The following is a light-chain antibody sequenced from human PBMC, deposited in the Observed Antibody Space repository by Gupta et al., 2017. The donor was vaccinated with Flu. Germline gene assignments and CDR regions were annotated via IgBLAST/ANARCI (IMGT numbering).Light chain of an antibody. Sequence: DIQMTQSPSSLSASVGDSVTITCRASQAISTYLNWYQQTPGKAPKLLIFAASNLQSGVTSRFSGSGSGTDFTLTISRLQPEDYGTYYCHQTDNTPVTFGGGTKVEIK. J-gene: IGKJ4*01. V-gene: IGKV1-39*01. CDR3: HQTDNTPVT. CDR1: QAISTY. CDR2: AAS.